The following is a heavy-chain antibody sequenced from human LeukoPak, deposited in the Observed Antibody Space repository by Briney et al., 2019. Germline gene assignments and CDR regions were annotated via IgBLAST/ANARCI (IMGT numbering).Heavy chain of an antibody. CDR2: ISGSGGST. J-gene: IGHJ4*02. CDR3: AKPIAVRRYFDY. Sequence: GGSLRLSCAASGFTFSSYAMSWVRQAPRKGLEWVSAISGSGGSTYYADSVKGRFTISRDNSKNTLYLQMNSLRAEDTAVYYCAKPIAVRRYFDYWGQGTLVTVSS. CDR1: GFTFSSYA. V-gene: IGHV3-23*01. D-gene: IGHD3-22*01.